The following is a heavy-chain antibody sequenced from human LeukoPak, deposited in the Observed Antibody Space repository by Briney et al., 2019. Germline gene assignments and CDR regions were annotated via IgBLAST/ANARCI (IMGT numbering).Heavy chain of an antibody. J-gene: IGHJ4*01. CDR1: GGSISTDY. CDR2: IYTSGST. CDR3: ASDFAY. V-gene: IGHV4-4*07. Sequence: SETLSLTCTVSGGSISTDYWTWIRQPAGKGLEWIGLIYTSGSTNYNPSLKSRVTMSIDPSKDQFSLSLTSATAADTAIYYCASDFAYWGHGTLVTVST.